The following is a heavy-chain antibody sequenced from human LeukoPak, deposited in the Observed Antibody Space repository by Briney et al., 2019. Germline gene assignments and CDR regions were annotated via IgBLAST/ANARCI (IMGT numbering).Heavy chain of an antibody. D-gene: IGHD3-10*01. CDR1: GGSISSGGYS. V-gene: IGHV4-30-2*01. CDR3: ARDRDGNWFDP. J-gene: IGHJ5*02. Sequence: SETLSLTCAVSGGSISSGGYSWSWIRQPPGKGLEWIGYIYHSGSTYYNPSLKSRVTISVDRSKNQFSLKLSSATAADTAVYYCARDRDGNWFDPWGQGTLVTVSS. CDR2: IYHSGST.